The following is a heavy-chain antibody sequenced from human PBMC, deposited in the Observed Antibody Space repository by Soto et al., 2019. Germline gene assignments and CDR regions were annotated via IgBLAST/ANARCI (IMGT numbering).Heavy chain of an antibody. Sequence: LRLSCAASGFTFSSYAMSWVRQAPGKGLEWVSAISGSGGSTYYADSVKGRFTISRDNSKNTLYLQMNSLRAEDTAVYYCAKAVLLWFGSSNYGMDVWGQGTMVTVSS. D-gene: IGHD3-10*01. CDR2: ISGSGGST. V-gene: IGHV3-23*01. CDR3: AKAVLLWFGSSNYGMDV. CDR1: GFTFSSYA. J-gene: IGHJ6*02.